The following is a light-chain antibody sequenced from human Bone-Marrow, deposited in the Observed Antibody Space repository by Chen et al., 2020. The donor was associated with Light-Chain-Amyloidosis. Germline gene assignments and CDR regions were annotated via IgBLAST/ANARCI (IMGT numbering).Light chain of an antibody. CDR3: QQYGTSPLT. CDR1: QTISSNY. J-gene: IGKJ4*01. V-gene: IGKV3-20*01. CDR2: GSS. Sequence: EIVLTQSPGTLSLSPGEGANLSCRASQTISSNYLTWYQQKFGQAPRLLIYGSSSRATGIPDMFTGSGSGTYFTLTINRLEPEDFAMYYCQQYGTSPLTFGGGTKVEIK.